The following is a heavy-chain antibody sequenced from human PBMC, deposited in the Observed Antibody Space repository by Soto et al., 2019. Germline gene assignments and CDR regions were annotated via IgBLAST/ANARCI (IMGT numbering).Heavy chain of an antibody. CDR2: ISNDGNRK. V-gene: IGHV3-30*18. CDR3: AKDRRQLSALDM. D-gene: IGHD6-6*01. Sequence: PGGSLRLSCAASGFSFSSYGMHWVRQAPGRGLEWVTVISNDGNRKYYGESVKGRFSVSRDNDKDTLYLQMNGLRPEDTGVYYCAKDRRQLSALDMWGPGTTVTVSS. CDR1: GFSFSSYG. J-gene: IGHJ3*02.